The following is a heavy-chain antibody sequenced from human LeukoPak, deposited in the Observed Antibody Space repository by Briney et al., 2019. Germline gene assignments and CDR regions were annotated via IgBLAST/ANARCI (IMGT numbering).Heavy chain of an antibody. CDR3: ARGYCSSTICFQYFHH. J-gene: IGHJ1*01. Sequence: SETLSLTCTVSGDSISSSYWSWIRQPPGKGLEWIGYIYYSGSTNYNPSLKSRVAISVDTSKNQFSLKLNSVTAADTAVYYCARGYCSSTICFQYFHHWGQGTLVTVSS. CDR2: IYYSGST. V-gene: IGHV4-59*01. CDR1: GDSISSSY. D-gene: IGHD2-2*01.